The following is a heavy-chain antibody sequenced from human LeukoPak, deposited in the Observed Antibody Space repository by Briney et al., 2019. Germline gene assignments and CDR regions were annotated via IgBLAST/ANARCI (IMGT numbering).Heavy chain of an antibody. CDR3: ARGRVTLDY. J-gene: IGHJ4*02. V-gene: IGHV4-34*01. CDR1: GGSFSGYY. D-gene: IGHD4-23*01. Sequence: SETLSLTCAVYGGSFSGYYWSWIRQPPGKGLEWIGEINHSGSTNYNPSLKGRVTISVDTSKNQFSLKLSSVTAADAAVYYCARGRVTLDYWGQGTLVTVSS. CDR2: INHSGST.